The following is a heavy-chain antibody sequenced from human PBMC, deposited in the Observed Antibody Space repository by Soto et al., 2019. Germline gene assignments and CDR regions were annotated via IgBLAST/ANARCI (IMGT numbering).Heavy chain of an antibody. D-gene: IGHD3-9*01. CDR3: ARDGGVLRYFDWLFKGHWFDP. Sequence: ASVKVSCKASGGTFSSYTISWVRQAPGQGLEWMGRIIPILGIANYAQKFQGRVTITADKSTSTAYMELSSLRSEDTAVYYCARDGGVLRYFDWLFKGHWFDPWGQGTLVTVSS. CDR1: GGTFSSYT. CDR2: IIPILGIA. J-gene: IGHJ5*02. V-gene: IGHV1-69*04.